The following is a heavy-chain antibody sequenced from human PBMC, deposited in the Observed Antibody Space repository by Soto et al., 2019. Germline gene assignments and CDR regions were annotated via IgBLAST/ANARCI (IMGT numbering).Heavy chain of an antibody. Sequence: QVQLQESGPGLVKPSWTLSLACAVSGDSISSSYWWSWVRQPPGKGLEWIGEISHSGSTTYNPSLKSRVTISLDKSENQFSLRLTSVTAADTAVYYCARSRGWYMLDYWGQGTLVTVSS. J-gene: IGHJ4*02. CDR2: ISHSGST. CDR1: GDSISSSYW. V-gene: IGHV4-4*02. D-gene: IGHD6-19*01. CDR3: ARSRGWYMLDY.